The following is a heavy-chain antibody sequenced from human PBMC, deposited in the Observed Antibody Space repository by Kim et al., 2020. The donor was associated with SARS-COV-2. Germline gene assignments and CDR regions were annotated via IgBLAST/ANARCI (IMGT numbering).Heavy chain of an antibody. D-gene: IGHD3-3*01. V-gene: IGHV2-5*02. Sequence: SGPTLVNPTQTLTLTCTFSGFSLSTSVVGVDGIRQHPGKALEWLALIYWDDDKRYSQSLKSRLTITKDTSKNQVVLTMTNMDHVDTATYYCAHRRGTIFGPSCDSWGQGTLVTVSS. CDR1: GFSLSTSVVG. CDR2: IYWDDDK. J-gene: IGHJ4*02. CDR3: AHRRGTIFGPSCDS.